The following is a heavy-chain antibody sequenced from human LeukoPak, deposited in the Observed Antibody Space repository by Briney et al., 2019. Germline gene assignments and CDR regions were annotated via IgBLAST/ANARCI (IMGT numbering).Heavy chain of an antibody. CDR2: INAGNGNT. J-gene: IGHJ6*03. D-gene: IGHD2-8*01. V-gene: IGHV1-3*03. CDR1: GYTFTSYA. CDR3: ARGAFGEYCTNGVFYTEDYYYYMDV. Sequence: ASVKVSCKASGYTFTSYAMHWVRQAPGQRLEWMGWINAGNGNTKYSQEFQGRVAITRDTSASTAYMELSSLRSEDMAVYYCARGAFGEYCTNGVFYTEDYYYYMDVWGKGTTVTVSS.